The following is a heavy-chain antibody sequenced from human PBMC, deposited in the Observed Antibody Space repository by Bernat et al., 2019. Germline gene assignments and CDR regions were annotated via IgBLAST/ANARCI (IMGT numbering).Heavy chain of an antibody. D-gene: IGHD2/OR15-2a*01. V-gene: IGHV4-59*01. J-gene: IGHJ4*02. CDR1: GGSISSYY. CDR3: ARNGDCYSHSCPGVFDC. Sequence: QLQVSGPGLVKPSETLSLTCTVSGGSISSYYWSWIRQAPGKGLEWIGYIQNSGSTNYNPSLKSRVSTSVDTSKNQFSLKLSSVTAADTAVYYCARNGDCYSHSCPGVFDCWGQGTLVTVSS. CDR2: IQNSGST.